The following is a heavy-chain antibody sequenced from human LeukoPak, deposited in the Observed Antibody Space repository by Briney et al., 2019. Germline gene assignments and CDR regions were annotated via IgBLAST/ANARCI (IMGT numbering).Heavy chain of an antibody. D-gene: IGHD2-21*02. J-gene: IGHJ5*02. Sequence: SETLSLTCTVSGGSISGYYWSWIRQPPGKGLEWIGYIYYSGSTYYNPSLKSRVTISVDTSKNQFSLKLSSVTAADTAVYYCARETVTAFDPWGQGTLVTVSS. CDR1: GGSISGYY. CDR2: IYYSGST. V-gene: IGHV4-30-4*08. CDR3: ARETVTAFDP.